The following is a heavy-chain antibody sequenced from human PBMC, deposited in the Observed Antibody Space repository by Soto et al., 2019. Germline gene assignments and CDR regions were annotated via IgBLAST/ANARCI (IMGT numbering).Heavy chain of an antibody. CDR2: ISSSSSYI. CDR3: ARERGIVVVPSMDV. Sequence: GGSLRLSCAASGFTFSSYSMNWVRQAPGKGLEWVSSISSSSSYIYYADSVKGRFTISRDNAKNSLYLQMNSLRAEDTAVYYCARERGIVVVPSMDVWGKGTTVTVSS. CDR1: GFTFSSYS. J-gene: IGHJ6*03. D-gene: IGHD2-2*01. V-gene: IGHV3-21*01.